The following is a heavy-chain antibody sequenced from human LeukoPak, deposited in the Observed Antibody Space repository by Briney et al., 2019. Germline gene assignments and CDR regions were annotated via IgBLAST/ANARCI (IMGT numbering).Heavy chain of an antibody. J-gene: IGHJ4*02. D-gene: IGHD1-26*01. CDR1: GYTFTGYY. V-gene: IGHV1-2*02. CDR2: INPNSGGT. CDR3: ARARGSYSFDY. Sequence: ASVKVSCKASGYTFTGYYMYWVRQAPGQGLEWMGWINPNSGGTNYAQKFQGRVTMTRDTSISTAYMELSRLRYDDTAVYYCARARGSYSFDYWGQGTLVTVSP.